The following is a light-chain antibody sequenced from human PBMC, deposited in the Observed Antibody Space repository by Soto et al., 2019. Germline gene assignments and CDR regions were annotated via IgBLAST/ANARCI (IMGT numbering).Light chain of an antibody. Sequence: EIVLTQSPCILSFSPLERSTLSCRASQSLTNNYFAWYQQKPGRALRLLIDGASTRATGIPDRFSGSGSGTDFTLTISRLEPEDVAVYYCQQYEAVVTFGQGTKVDIK. CDR1: QSLTNNY. CDR2: GAS. CDR3: QQYEAVVT. V-gene: IGKV3-20*01. J-gene: IGKJ1*01.